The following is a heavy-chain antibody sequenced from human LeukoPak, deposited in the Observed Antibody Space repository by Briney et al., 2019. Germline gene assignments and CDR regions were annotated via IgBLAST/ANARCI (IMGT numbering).Heavy chain of an antibody. CDR2: IIPIFGTA. CDR1: GGTFSSYA. D-gene: IGHD6-19*01. J-gene: IGHJ4*02. V-gene: IGHV1-69*13. CDR3: ARGLYRSSVAGPGGY. Sequence: SVKVSCKASGGTFSSYAISWVRQAPGPGLEWMGGIIPIFGTANYAQKFQGRVTITADESTSTAYMELSSLRSEDTAVYYCARGLYRSSVAGPGGYWGQGTLVTVSS.